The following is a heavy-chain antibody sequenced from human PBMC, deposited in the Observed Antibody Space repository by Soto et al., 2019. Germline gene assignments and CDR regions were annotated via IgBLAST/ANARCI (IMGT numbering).Heavy chain of an antibody. D-gene: IGHD6-19*01. V-gene: IGHV3-33*01. CDR3: ARDKGSSGWYVDY. CDR1: GFTFSSYG. J-gene: IGHJ4*02. CDR2: IWYDGSNK. Sequence: QVQLVESGGGVVQPGRSLRLSCAASGFTFSSYGMHWVRQAPGKGLEWVAVIWYDGSNKYYADSVKGRFTISRDNSKNTLYLQMNSLRAEDTAVYYCARDKGSSGWYVDYWGQGTLVTVSS.